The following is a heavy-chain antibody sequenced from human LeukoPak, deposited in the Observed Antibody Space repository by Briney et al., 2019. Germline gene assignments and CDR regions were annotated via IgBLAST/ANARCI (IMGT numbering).Heavy chain of an antibody. CDR3: ARDHYDILTGYYENYYYYGMDV. J-gene: IGHJ6*02. V-gene: IGHV3-33*01. D-gene: IGHD3-9*01. Sequence: GGSLRLSCAASGFTFSSYGMHWVRQAPGKGLEWVAVIWYDGSKTYYADSVKGRFTISRDNSKNTLYLQMTSLRAEDTAVYYCARDHYDILTGYYENYYYYGMDVWGQGTTVTVSS. CDR2: IWYDGSKT. CDR1: GFTFSSYG.